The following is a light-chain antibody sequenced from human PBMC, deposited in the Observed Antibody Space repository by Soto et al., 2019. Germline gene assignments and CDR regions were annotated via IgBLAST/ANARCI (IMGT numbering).Light chain of an antibody. V-gene: IGKV1-5*01. Sequence: DIQMTQSPSTLSASVGDRVTITCRASQSINIWLAWYQQKAGKAPILLIYDASTLENRVPLRSSGRGSGTDSNLSISGLQPDDVPNDYCQPDYSCSSTVGQGTKLEIK. J-gene: IGKJ2*01. CDR3: QPDYSCSST. CDR2: DAS. CDR1: QSINIW.